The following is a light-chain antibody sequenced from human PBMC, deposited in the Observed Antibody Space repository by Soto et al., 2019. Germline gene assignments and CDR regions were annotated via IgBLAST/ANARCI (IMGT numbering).Light chain of an antibody. Sequence: EIVLTQSPGTLSLSPGERATLSCRASQSVSSSYLAWYQQKPGQAHRLLIYGASSRATGIPDRFSGSGSGTDFTLTISRLEPEDFAVYYCQQYRSSPPTFRQGTKVEIK. J-gene: IGKJ1*01. V-gene: IGKV3-20*01. CDR2: GAS. CDR1: QSVSSSY. CDR3: QQYRSSPPT.